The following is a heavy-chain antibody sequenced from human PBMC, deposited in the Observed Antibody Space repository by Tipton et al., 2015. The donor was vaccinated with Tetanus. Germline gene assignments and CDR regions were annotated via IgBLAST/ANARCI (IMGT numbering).Heavy chain of an antibody. CDR3: AREGYYYDSSGYYSLSKRRRAFDI. CDR1: GYTFTSYD. V-gene: IGHV1-8*01. Sequence: QMQLVQSGAEVKKPGASVKVSCKASGYTFTSYDINWVRQATGQGLEWMGWMNPNSGNTGYAQKFQGRVTMTRNTSISTAYMELSSLRSEDTAVYYCAREGYYYDSSGYYSLSKRRRAFDIWGQGTMVTVSS. D-gene: IGHD3-22*01. CDR2: MNPNSGNT. J-gene: IGHJ3*02.